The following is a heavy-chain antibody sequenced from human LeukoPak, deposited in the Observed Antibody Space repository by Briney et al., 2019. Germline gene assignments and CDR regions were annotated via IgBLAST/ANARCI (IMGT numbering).Heavy chain of an antibody. V-gene: IGHV3-53*01. CDR3: ARGVEPLAANTLAY. Sequence: GGSLRHSCAASGFTGITNDMTWVRQPPGKGLEWVSVLYSDSNTKYADSVQGRFTISRDNSKNTLYLEMNSLSPDDTAVYYCARGVEPLAANTLAYWGQGTLVTVSS. CDR2: LYSDSNT. CDR1: GFTGITND. J-gene: IGHJ4*02. D-gene: IGHD1-14*01.